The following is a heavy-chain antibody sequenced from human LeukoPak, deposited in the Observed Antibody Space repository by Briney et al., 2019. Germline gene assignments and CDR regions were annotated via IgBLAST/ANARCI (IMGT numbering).Heavy chain of an antibody. J-gene: IGHJ4*02. D-gene: IGHD3-9*01. Sequence: GSSLRLSCAASGFTFSRNVMHWVRQAPGKGLEWVALISYDGNNKFYADSVKGRSTISRDNSRNTLYLQMNSLRAEDTAVYYCAKAPGRYFDWLLYLDFDYWGQGTLVTVSS. CDR2: ISYDGNNK. CDR1: GFTFSRNV. V-gene: IGHV3-30*01. CDR3: AKAPGRYFDWLLYLDFDY.